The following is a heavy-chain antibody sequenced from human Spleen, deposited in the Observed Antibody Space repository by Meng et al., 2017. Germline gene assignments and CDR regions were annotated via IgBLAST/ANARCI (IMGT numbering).Heavy chain of an antibody. CDR3: ARGPTTMAHDFDY. CDR2: INQSGST. V-gene: IGHV4-4*02. D-gene: IGHD4-11*01. Sequence: VKLRVSGRGLLKPSVTRSLTCGVSGGSISRSNWWTWVRQPPGKGLEWIGEINQSGSTNYNPSLESRATISVDTYQNNLSLKLRSVTAADSAVYYCARGPTTMAHDFDYWGQGTLVTVSS. J-gene: IGHJ4*02. CDR1: GGSISRSNW.